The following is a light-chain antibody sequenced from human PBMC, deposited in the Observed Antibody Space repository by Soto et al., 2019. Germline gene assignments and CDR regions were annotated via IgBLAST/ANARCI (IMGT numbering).Light chain of an antibody. CDR2: DVS. Sequence: QSALTQPASVSGSPGQSITISCTGTSSDVGGYNYVSWYQQHPGKAPKLMTYDVSNRPSGVSNRLSGSKSGNTASLTISGLQAEDEADYYCSSYTSSSTLAVFGTGTKLTVL. CDR1: SSDVGGYNY. CDR3: SSYTSSSTLAV. J-gene: IGLJ1*01. V-gene: IGLV2-14*01.